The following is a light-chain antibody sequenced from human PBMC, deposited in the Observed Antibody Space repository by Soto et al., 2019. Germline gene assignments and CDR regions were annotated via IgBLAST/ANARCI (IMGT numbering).Light chain of an antibody. J-gene: IGKJ1*01. Sequence: IQMTPSPSTLSASVGDRVTITCRASQSISHYLAWYQQKQGKXXKXXIYGASSLQRGVPSRFSGSGSGTELTITINSLLPDDFEAYYCQHYTTYSGTFGQGTKV. CDR1: QSISHY. CDR3: QHYTTYSGT. V-gene: IGKV1-5*01. CDR2: GAS.